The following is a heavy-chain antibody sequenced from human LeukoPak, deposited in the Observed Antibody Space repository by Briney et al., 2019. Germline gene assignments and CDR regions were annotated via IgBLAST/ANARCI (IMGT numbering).Heavy chain of an antibody. CDR3: ARGVPVERRFDY. J-gene: IGHJ4*02. V-gene: IGHV1-18*01. CDR2: ISTYNGKT. Sequence: ASVKVSCSTSGYSFTSYGITWVRQAPGQGLEWMGWISTYNGKTNYAQKFQGRVTLTTDTSTSTAYMEVTSLRSDDTAVYYCARGVPVERRFDYWGQGTLVTVSS. CDR1: GYSFTSYG. D-gene: IGHD1-1*01.